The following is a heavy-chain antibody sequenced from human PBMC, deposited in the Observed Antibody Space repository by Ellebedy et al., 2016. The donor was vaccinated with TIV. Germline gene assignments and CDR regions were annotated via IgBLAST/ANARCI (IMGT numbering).Heavy chain of an antibody. D-gene: IGHD1-26*01. V-gene: IGHV3-30*18. CDR1: GFTFSTYG. CDR3: AKDIDSGSYNLDASDV. J-gene: IGHJ3*01. CDR2: ISNEGSTR. Sequence: GESLKISCEASGFTFSTYGMHWVRQAPGKGLEWVAFISNEGSTRYNTDSVKGRFTISRDNSKNTLYLQMDSLRAEDTAVYYCAKDIDSGSYNLDASDVWGQGTKVTVSS.